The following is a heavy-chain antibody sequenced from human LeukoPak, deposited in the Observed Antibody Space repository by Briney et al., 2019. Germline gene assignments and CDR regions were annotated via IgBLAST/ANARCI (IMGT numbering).Heavy chain of an antibody. V-gene: IGHV3-74*01. CDR2: INSDGSST. J-gene: IGHJ4*02. D-gene: IGHD6-13*01. CDR1: GFTFSSYW. CDR3: VLGIAAADY. Sequence: GGSLRLSCAASGFTFSSYWMSWVRQAPGKGLVWVSRINSDGSSTSYADSVKGRFTISRDKAKNTLYLQMNSLRAEDTAVYYCVLGIAAADYWGQGTLVTVSS.